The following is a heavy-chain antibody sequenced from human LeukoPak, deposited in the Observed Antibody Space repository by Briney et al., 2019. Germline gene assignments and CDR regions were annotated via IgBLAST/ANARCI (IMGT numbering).Heavy chain of an antibody. CDR2: TYYRSTWYN. D-gene: IGHD2-2*01. V-gene: IGHV6-1*01. CDR3: ARRLTQYDCFDP. CDR1: GDSVSSNSVT. Sequence: QSQTLSLTCAISGDSVSSNSVTWNWIRQSPSRGPEWLGRTYYRSTWYNDYAVSVRGRITVNPDTSKNQFSLHLNSVTPEDTAVYYCARRLTQYDCFDPWGQGILVTVSS. J-gene: IGHJ5*02.